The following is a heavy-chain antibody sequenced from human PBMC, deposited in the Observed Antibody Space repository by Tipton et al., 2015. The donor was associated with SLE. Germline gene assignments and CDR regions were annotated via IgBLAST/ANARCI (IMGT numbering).Heavy chain of an antibody. D-gene: IGHD3-3*01. Sequence: LRLSCTVSGGSISSHYWSWIRQPPGKGLEWIGYIYYSGSTHYNPSLKSRVTISVDTSKNQFSLKLSSVTAADTAVYYCARDKGYDFWSGYWVDYWGQGTLVTVSS. CDR2: IYYSGST. J-gene: IGHJ4*02. V-gene: IGHV4-59*11. CDR3: ARDKGYDFWSGYWVDY. CDR1: GGSISSHY.